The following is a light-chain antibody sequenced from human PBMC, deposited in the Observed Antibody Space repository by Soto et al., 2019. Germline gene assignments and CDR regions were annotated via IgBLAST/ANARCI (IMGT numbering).Light chain of an antibody. Sequence: EIVLTQSPGTLSLSPGERATLSCRASQTVINTYLAWYQQKPGQAPRLLIYGASSRATGVPDRFSGSGSGIDLALTISRLEPEDCAVYFCQQYGSSPLTFGGGTKVEIK. CDR1: QTVINTY. CDR2: GAS. J-gene: IGKJ4*01. CDR3: QQYGSSPLT. V-gene: IGKV3-20*01.